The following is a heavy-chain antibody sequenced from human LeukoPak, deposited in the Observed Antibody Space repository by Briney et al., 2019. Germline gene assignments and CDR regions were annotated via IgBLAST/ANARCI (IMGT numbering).Heavy chain of an antibody. CDR1: RFALSNYV. D-gene: IGHD3-3*01. J-gene: IGHJ4*02. CDR3: AKRGSDFRALEY. V-gene: IGHV3-23*01. Sequence: GGSLRLSCAASRFALSNYVMNCVRQPPGKGLEGVSSITDSGGAPYYADSMKGRFTISRDNSKNTLYLQMTSLKAEDTAVYYCAKRGSDFRALEYWGQGTLVTVSS. CDR2: ITDSGGAP.